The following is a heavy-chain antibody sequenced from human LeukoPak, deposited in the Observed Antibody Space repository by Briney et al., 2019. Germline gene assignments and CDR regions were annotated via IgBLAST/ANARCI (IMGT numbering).Heavy chain of an antibody. D-gene: IGHD2-8*01. CDR2: INHSGST. CDR1: GGSLSGYY. Sequence: SETLSLTCAVYGGSLSGYYWSWIRQPPGKGLEWIGEINHSGSTNYNPSLKSRVTISVDTSKNQFSLKLNSVTAADTAVYYCARGWMLLGFYIHYWGQGILVTVSS. CDR3: ARGWMLLGFYIHY. J-gene: IGHJ4*02. V-gene: IGHV4-34*01.